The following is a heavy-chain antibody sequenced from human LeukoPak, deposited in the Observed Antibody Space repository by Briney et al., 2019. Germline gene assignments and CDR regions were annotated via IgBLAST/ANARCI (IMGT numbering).Heavy chain of an antibody. V-gene: IGHV3-15*07. D-gene: IGHD3-9*01. CDR3: TTSQADYDILTGYYTGRNFDY. CDR1: GFTFSNAW. CDR2: IRSNSDGGTI. J-gene: IGHJ4*02. Sequence: GGSLRLSCATSGFTFSNAWMNWVRQAPGKGLEWVGRIRSNSDGGTIDYAAPVKGRFTISRDDSKNTLYLQMNSLKTEDTAVYYCTTSQADYDILTGYYTGRNFDYWGQGTLVTVSS.